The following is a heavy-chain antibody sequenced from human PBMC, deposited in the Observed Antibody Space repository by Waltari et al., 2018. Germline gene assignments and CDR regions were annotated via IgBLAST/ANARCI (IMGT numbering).Heavy chain of an antibody. CDR2: INAGNGNT. CDR3: ARVGDGYNYADY. V-gene: IGHV1-3*03. D-gene: IGHD5-12*01. Sequence: QVQLVQSGAEVKKPGASVKVSCTASGYTFTSYAMHWVRQAPGQRLEWMGWINAGNGNTKYSQEFQGRVTITRDTSASTAYMELSSLRSEDMAVYYCARVGDGYNYADYWGQGTLVTVSS. CDR1: GYTFTSYA. J-gene: IGHJ4*02.